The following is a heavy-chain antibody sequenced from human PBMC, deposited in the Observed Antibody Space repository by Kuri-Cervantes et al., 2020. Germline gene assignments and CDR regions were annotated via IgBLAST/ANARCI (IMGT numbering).Heavy chain of an antibody. V-gene: IGHV4-31*02. CDR2: IYYSGST. Sequence: SCTVSGGSISSGGYYWSWIRQHPGKGLEWIGYIYYSGSTYYNPPLKSRVTISVDTSKNQFSLKLSSVTAADTAVYYCVGPGDYFLWGQGTLVTVSS. CDR1: GGSISSGGYY. CDR3: VGPGDYFL. J-gene: IGHJ4*02. D-gene: IGHD2/OR15-2a*01.